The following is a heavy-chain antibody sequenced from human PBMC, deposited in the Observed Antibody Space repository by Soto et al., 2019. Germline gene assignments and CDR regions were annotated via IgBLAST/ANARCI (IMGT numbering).Heavy chain of an antibody. CDR3: AGDYYGSGSYYLPLDV. CDR2: IYYSGST. J-gene: IGHJ6*02. D-gene: IGHD3-10*01. Sequence: SETLSLTCTVSGGSISSGGYYWSWIRQHPGKGLEWIGYIYYSGSTYYNPSLKSRVTISVDTSKNQFSLKLSSVTAADTAVYYCAGDYYGSGSYYLPLDVWGQGTTVTVSS. V-gene: IGHV4-31*03. CDR1: GGSISSGGYY.